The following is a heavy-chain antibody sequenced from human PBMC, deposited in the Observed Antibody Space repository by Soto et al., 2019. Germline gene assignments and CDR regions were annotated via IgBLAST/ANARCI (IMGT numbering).Heavy chain of an antibody. CDR3: ASTGVIAVAGTDYFDY. CDR2: ISSSSSYI. Sequence: GGSLRLSCAASGFTFSSYSMNWVGRAPGKGLEWVSSISSSSSYIYYADSVKGRFTISRDNAKNSLYLQMNSLRAEDTAVYYCASTGVIAVAGTDYFDYWGQGTLVTVSS. J-gene: IGHJ4*02. D-gene: IGHD6-19*01. CDR1: GFTFSSYS. V-gene: IGHV3-21*01.